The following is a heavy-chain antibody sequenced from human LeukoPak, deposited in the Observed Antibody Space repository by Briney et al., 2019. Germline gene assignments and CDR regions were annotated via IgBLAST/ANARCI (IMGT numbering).Heavy chain of an antibody. V-gene: IGHV1-24*01. CDR2: FDPEDGET. CDR1: GYTLTELS. Sequence: ASVKVSCKASGYTLTELSMHWVRQAPGKGVEWVGGFDPEDGETIYAQKFQSRVTMTEDTSTDTAYMELSSLRSEDTAVYYCASRLTSLDYGDWGQGTLVTVSS. CDR3: ASRLTSLDYGD. D-gene: IGHD4-17*01. J-gene: IGHJ1*01.